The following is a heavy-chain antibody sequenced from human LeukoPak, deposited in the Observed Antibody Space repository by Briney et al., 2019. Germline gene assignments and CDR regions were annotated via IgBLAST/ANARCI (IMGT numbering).Heavy chain of an antibody. CDR3: ARDLDDAFDI. D-gene: IGHD1-1*01. J-gene: IGHJ3*02. CDR1: RYTFTDYY. V-gene: IGHV1-2*06. CDR2: INPKTGST. Sequence: GASLKVSFKASRYTFTDYYIHWVRQAPEQGLEWMGRINPKTGSTNYPQKFQGRVTKTRDTSISTANMELRRLRSDDTAMYFCARDLDDAFDIWGEGKMVTVSS.